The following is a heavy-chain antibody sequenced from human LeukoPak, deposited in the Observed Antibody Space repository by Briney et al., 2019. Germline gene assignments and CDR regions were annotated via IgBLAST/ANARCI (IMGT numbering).Heavy chain of an antibody. D-gene: IGHD2-15*01. CDR2: ISAYNDNT. Sequence: GASVKVSCKASGYTFTSYGISWLRQAPGQGLEWMGWISAYNDNTNYAQKLQDRVTMTTDTSTSTAYMELRSLRSDDTAVYSCAREDGVVATGYFDYWGQGTLVTVSS. CDR3: AREDGVVATGYFDY. V-gene: IGHV1-18*01. CDR1: GYTFTSYG. J-gene: IGHJ4*02.